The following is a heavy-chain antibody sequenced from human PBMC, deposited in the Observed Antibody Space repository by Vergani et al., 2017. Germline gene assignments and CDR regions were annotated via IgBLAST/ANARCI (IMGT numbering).Heavy chain of an antibody. CDR3: ARAQIVAVSWFDP. D-gene: IGHD6-19*01. Sequence: QVQLVQSGAAVKKPGASVKVSCKASGYTFTSYYMHWVRPAPGQGLEWMGIINPSGGSTSYAQKFQGRVTMTRDTSTSTVYMELSSLRSEDTAVYYCARAQIVAVSWFDPWGQGTLVTVSS. CDR2: INPSGGST. V-gene: IGHV1-46*01. CDR1: GYTFTSYY. J-gene: IGHJ5*02.